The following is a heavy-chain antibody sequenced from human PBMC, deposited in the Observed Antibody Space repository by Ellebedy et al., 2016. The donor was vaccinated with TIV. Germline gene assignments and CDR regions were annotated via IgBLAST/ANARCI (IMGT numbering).Heavy chain of an antibody. J-gene: IGHJ2*01. V-gene: IGHV3-23*01. CDR2: ISGSGGST. CDR3: AKDLHIVVVTAPHWYFDL. Sequence: GGSLRLXXAASGFTFSSYAMSWVRQAPGKGLEWVSAISGSGGSTYYADSVKGRFTISRDNSKNTLYLQMNSLRAEDTAVYYCAKDLHIVVVTAPHWYFDLWGRGTLVTVSS. CDR1: GFTFSSYA. D-gene: IGHD2-21*02.